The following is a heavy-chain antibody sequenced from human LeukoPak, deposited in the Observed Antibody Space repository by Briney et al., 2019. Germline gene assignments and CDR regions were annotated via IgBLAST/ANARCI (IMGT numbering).Heavy chain of an antibody. CDR1: GFTFSSYG. V-gene: IGHV3-30*02. Sequence: PGGSLRLSCAASGFTFSSYGMHWVRQAPGKGLEWVAFIRYDGSNKYYADSVKGRFTISRDNSKNTLYLQMNSLRAEDTAVYYCAKGGIAAAGTSLYWGQGTLVTVSS. D-gene: IGHD6-13*01. CDR2: IRYDGSNK. J-gene: IGHJ4*02. CDR3: AKGGIAAAGTSLY.